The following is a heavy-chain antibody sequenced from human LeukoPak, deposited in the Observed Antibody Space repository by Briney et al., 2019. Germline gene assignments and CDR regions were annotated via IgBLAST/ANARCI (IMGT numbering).Heavy chain of an antibody. V-gene: IGHV4-34*01. Sequence: PSDTLSLTCAVYGGSFSGYYWSWIRQPPGKGLEWIGEINHSGSTNYNPSLKSRVTISVDTSKNQFSLKLSSVTAADTAVYYCARGPLYYYGSGSYLVYFDYWGQGTLVTVSS. CDR2: INHSGST. J-gene: IGHJ4*02. D-gene: IGHD3-10*01. CDR3: ARGPLYYYGSGSYLVYFDY. CDR1: GGSFSGYY.